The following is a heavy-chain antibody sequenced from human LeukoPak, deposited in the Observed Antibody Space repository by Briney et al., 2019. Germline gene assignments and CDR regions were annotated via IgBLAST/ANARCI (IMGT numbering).Heavy chain of an antibody. D-gene: IGHD6-6*01. CDR3: ARDSSGPWFDP. CDR1: GFIFDNYI. CDR2: ITGSGSFV. J-gene: IGHJ5*02. V-gene: IGHV3-21*01. Sequence: PGGSLRLSCAVSGFIFDNYIMNWVRQAPGKGLEWVSSITGSGSFVYYADSVKGRFTISRDNAKNSLFLQMNSLRAEDTAVYYCARDSSGPWFDPWGQGTLVTVSS.